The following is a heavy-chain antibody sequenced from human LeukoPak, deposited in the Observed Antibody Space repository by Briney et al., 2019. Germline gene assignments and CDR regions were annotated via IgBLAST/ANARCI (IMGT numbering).Heavy chain of an antibody. V-gene: IGHV3-30*02. J-gene: IGHJ4*02. CDR2: IRYDGSKK. Sequence: GGSLRLSCAASGFTFSSYGMHWVRQAPGKGLEWVAFIRYDGSKKYYADSVKGRFTISRDNSKNTLYLQMNSLRAEDTAVYYCAKGRMGATPYCFDYWGQGTLVTVSS. CDR1: GFTFSSYG. D-gene: IGHD1-26*01. CDR3: AKGRMGATPYCFDY.